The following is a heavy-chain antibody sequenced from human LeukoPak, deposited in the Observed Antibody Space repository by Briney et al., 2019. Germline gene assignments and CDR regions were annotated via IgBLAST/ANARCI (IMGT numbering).Heavy chain of an antibody. Sequence: PSETLSLTCTVSGGSISSYYWSWIRQPPGKGLEWIGYIYYSGSTNYNPSLKSRVTISVDTSKNQFSLKLSSVTAADTAVYYCSRGASGYDYHWFDPWGQGTLVTVSS. V-gene: IGHV4-59*01. CDR2: IYYSGST. D-gene: IGHD5-12*01. J-gene: IGHJ5*02. CDR3: SRGASGYDYHWFDP. CDR1: GGSISSYY.